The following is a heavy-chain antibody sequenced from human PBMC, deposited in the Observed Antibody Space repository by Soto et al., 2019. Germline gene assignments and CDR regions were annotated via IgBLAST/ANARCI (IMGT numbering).Heavy chain of an antibody. CDR3: EKDIGQWVEVAGRGTY. V-gene: IGHV3-30*18. D-gene: IGHD6-19*01. J-gene: IGHJ4*02. CDR2: ISYDGSNK. CDR1: GFTFSSYG. Sequence: QVQLVESGGGVVQPGRSLRLSCADSGFTFSSYGMHWVRQAPGKGLEWVAAISYDGSNKYYADSVKGRFTISRDNSKNTLYMQMSRRRAEDTAVYYCEKDIGQWVEVAGRGTYWGQGTLVTVSS.